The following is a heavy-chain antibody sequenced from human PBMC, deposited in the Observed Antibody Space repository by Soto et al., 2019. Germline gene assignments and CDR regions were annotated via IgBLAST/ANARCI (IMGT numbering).Heavy chain of an antibody. CDR2: INHSGST. Sequence: SETLSLTCAVYGGSFSGYYWSWIRQPPGKGLEWIGEINHSGSTNYNPSLKSRVTISVDTSKNQFSLKLSSVTAADTAVYYCARRRITMVRGQIGNWFDPWGQGTLVT. CDR1: GGSFSGYY. J-gene: IGHJ5*02. CDR3: ARRRITMVRGQIGNWFDP. D-gene: IGHD3-10*01. V-gene: IGHV4-34*01.